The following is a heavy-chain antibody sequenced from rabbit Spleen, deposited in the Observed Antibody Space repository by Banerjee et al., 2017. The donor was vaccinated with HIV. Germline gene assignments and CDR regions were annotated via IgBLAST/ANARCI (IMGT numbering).Heavy chain of an antibody. J-gene: IGHJ6*01. Sequence: QSLEESGGDLVKPGASLTLTCTASGFSFSSSDYMCWVRQAPGKGLEWIACINIVTGKSVYASWAKGRFTISKTSSTTVTLQMTSLTAADTATYFCARDSGSSFSSYGMDLWGPGTLVTVS. V-gene: IGHV1S40*01. D-gene: IGHD8-1*01. CDR1: GFSFSSSDY. CDR2: INIVTGKS. CDR3: ARDSGSSFSSYGMDL.